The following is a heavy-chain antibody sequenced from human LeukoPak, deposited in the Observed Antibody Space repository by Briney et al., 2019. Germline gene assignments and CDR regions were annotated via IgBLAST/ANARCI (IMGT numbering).Heavy chain of an antibody. Sequence: PGGSLRLSCAASGFTFDDYAMHWVRQAPGKGLEWVSGISWNSGSIGYADSVKGRFTISRDNAKNSLYLQMNSLRAEDTALYYCAKGRGGSIAVAGTGYFDYWGQGTLVTVSS. CDR2: ISWNSGSI. CDR1: GFTFDDYA. J-gene: IGHJ4*02. V-gene: IGHV3-9*01. D-gene: IGHD6-19*01. CDR3: AKGRGGSIAVAGTGYFDY.